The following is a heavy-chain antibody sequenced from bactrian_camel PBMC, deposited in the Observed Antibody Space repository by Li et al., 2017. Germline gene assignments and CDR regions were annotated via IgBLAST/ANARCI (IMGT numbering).Heavy chain of an antibody. CDR1: GYSGYC. Sequence: VQLVESGGGSVQAGGSLRLSCAASGYSGYCMGWFRQAPGKEREGVASIITSGVPIYPPSVKGRFNVSLDNAKNTLYLNTLYLQMNSLKLEDTAMYYCAADLYYSGYDCVSGPVEYEFWGQGTQVTVS. CDR3: AADLYYSGYDCVSGPVEYEF. J-gene: IGHJ4*01. D-gene: IGHD4*01. V-gene: IGHV3S53*01. CDR2: IITSGVP.